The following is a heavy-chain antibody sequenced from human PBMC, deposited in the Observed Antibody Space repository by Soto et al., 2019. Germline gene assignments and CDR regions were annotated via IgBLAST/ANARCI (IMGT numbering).Heavy chain of an antibody. CDR3: ARRGHYDSSGYYYS. Sequence: SVKVSFKASGGTFSSYAISWVRQAPGQGLEWMGGIIPIFGTANYAQKFQGRVTITADESTSTAYMELSSLRSEDTAVYYCARRGHYDSSGYYYSWGQGTLVTVSS. V-gene: IGHV1-69*13. CDR2: IIPIFGTA. CDR1: GGTFSSYA. J-gene: IGHJ5*02. D-gene: IGHD3-22*01.